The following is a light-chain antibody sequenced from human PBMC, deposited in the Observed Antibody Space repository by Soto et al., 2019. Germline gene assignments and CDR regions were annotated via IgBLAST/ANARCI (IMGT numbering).Light chain of an antibody. CDR1: QSVRSTY. CDR2: GAS. V-gene: IGKV3-20*01. Sequence: EIVLTQSPGTLSLSPGDRATLSCRASQSVRSTYLAWYQHKPGQAPRLLIYGASSRATGIPDRFSGSGSGTDFTLTISRLEPEDFAVYYCQQYGSSLLFGQGTKVEIK. CDR3: QQYGSSLL. J-gene: IGKJ1*01.